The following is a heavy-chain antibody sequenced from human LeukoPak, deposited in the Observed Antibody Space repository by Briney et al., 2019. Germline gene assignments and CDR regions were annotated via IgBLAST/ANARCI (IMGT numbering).Heavy chain of an antibody. D-gene: IGHD3-16*02. CDR3: ARFTGYYDYVWGSYRAYYFDY. CDR1: GYTFTSYA. V-gene: IGHV7-4-1*02. J-gene: IGHJ4*02. Sequence: ASVKVSCKASGYTFTSYAMNWVRQAPGQGLEWMGWINTNTGNPTYAQGFTGRFVFSLVTSVSTAYLQISSLKAEDTAVYYCARFTGYYDYVWGSYRAYYFDYWGQGTLVTVSS. CDR2: INTNTGNP.